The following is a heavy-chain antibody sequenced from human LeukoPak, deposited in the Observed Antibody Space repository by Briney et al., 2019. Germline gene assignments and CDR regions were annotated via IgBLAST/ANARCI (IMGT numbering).Heavy chain of an antibody. CDR2: INWNGVGT. Sequence: GGSLRLSCAASGFSFGDFGMSWVRQAPGKGLEWVSGINWNGVGTSYIDSVKGRFTVSRDNAKNSLYLQMNSLRGEDTALYFCSRGRYHIGSVHRVFYDGMDVWGQGTPVTVSS. CDR1: GFSFGDFG. CDR3: SRGRYHIGSVHRVFYDGMDV. V-gene: IGHV3-20*04. D-gene: IGHD2-21*01. J-gene: IGHJ6*02.